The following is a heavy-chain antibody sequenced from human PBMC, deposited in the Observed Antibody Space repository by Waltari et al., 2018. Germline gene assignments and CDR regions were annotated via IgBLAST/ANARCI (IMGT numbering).Heavy chain of an antibody. CDR1: GGSFGGYY. J-gene: IGHJ4*02. CDR3: ARGGRIQLWLRDADFDY. D-gene: IGHD5-18*01. V-gene: IGHV4-34*01. CDR2: INHRGST. Sequence: QVQLQQWGAGLLKPSETLSLTCAVYGGSFGGYYWSWIRQPPGKGLEWIGEINHRGSTNYNPSLKSRVTISVDTSKNQFSLKLSSVTAADTAVYYCARGGRIQLWLRDADFDYWGQGTLVTVSS.